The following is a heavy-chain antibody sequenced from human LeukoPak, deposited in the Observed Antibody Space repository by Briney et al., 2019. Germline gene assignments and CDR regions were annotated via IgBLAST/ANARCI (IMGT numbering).Heavy chain of an antibody. CDR1: GGSISSGGYF. Sequence: SQTLSLTCTVSGGSISSGGYFWRWVRQHPGKGLEWIVYIYYSGSTYYHPALKSRVTISIDTSKNQFSLKLSSVTAADTAVYYCARDTAVAGTSPKWGGNSFWSAGIDYWGQGTLVTVSS. V-gene: IGHV4-31*03. J-gene: IGHJ4*02. CDR2: IYYSGST. CDR3: ARDTAVAGTSPKWGGNSFWSAGIDY. D-gene: IGHD6-19*01.